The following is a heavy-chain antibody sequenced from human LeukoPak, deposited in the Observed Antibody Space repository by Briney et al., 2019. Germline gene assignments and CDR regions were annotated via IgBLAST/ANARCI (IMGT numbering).Heavy chain of an antibody. J-gene: IGHJ6*02. CDR2: IRYDGNNK. CDR3: AKGSDIVVVVAGIPYYYYGMDV. V-gene: IGHV3-30*02. Sequence: GGSLRLSCAASGFTFSSYGMHWVRQAPGKGLEWVAFIRYDGNNKYYADSVKGRFTISRDNSKNTLYLQMNSLRAEDTAVYYCAKGSDIVVVVAGIPYYYYGMDVWGQGTTVTVSS. CDR1: GFTFSSYG. D-gene: IGHD2-15*01.